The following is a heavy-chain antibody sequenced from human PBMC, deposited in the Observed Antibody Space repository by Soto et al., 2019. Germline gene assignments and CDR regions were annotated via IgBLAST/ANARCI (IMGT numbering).Heavy chain of an antibody. V-gene: IGHV1-2*02. CDR2: AHPDSGGT. Sequence: ASVQVSCKTSGYIFTDHLIHWVRQSPGQGLQWVGWAHPDSGGTNVAQAFQDRVTMTADTSITTAYMDLARLRPDDTAIFYCARGAQGFFPVSGIYFYFDHWGQGTPVTVSS. J-gene: IGHJ4*02. CDR1: GYIFTDHL. CDR3: ARGAQGFFPVSGIYFYFDH. D-gene: IGHD3-22*01.